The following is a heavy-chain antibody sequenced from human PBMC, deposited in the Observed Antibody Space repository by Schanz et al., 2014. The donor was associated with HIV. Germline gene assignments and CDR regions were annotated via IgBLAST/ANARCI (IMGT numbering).Heavy chain of an antibody. D-gene: IGHD1-1*01. Sequence: VQLVESGGGMVQPGRSLRLSCAASGFTFSSYGMHWVRQAPGKGLEWVAVISYDGSNKYYADSVKGRFTISRDNSKNTLYLQMNSLRAEDTAVYYCAKRRDSGYAYFDYWGQGTLVTVSS. CDR1: GFTFSSYG. J-gene: IGHJ4*02. CDR2: ISYDGSNK. CDR3: AKRRDSGYAYFDY. V-gene: IGHV3-30*18.